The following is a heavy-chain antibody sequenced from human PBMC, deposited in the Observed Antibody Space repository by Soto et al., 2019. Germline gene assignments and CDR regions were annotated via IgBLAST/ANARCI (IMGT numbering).Heavy chain of an antibody. D-gene: IGHD3-22*01. CDR1: GFTFSSYA. V-gene: IGHV3-23*01. J-gene: IGHJ6*02. Sequence: GGSLRLSCAVSGFTFSSYAMSWVRQAPGKGLEWVSAISGSGGSTYYADSVKGRFTISRDNSKNTLYLQMNSLRAEDTAVYYCAKVRYYYDSSGYYLTTQTPYYYGMDVWGQGTTVTVSS. CDR3: AKVRYYYDSSGYYLTTQTPYYYGMDV. CDR2: ISGSGGST.